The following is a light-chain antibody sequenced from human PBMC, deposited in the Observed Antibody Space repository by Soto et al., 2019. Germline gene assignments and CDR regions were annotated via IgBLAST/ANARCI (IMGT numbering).Light chain of an antibody. CDR3: QQLNSYPIT. Sequence: DIQLTQSPSFLSASVGDRVTITCRASQGISSYLAWYQQKPGKAPKLLIYAASTLQSGVPSRFSGSGSGTEFTLTISSLQPEDFATYYCQQLNSYPITCGQGTRLVIK. J-gene: IGKJ5*01. CDR2: AAS. V-gene: IGKV1-9*01. CDR1: QGISSY.